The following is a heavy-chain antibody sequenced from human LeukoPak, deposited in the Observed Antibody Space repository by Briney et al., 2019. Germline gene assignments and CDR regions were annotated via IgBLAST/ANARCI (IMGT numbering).Heavy chain of an antibody. D-gene: IGHD3-22*01. CDR2: MSSSGISL. V-gene: IGHV3-11*04. CDR3: ARDDVMIRGDFDY. J-gene: IGHJ4*02. Sequence: GGSLRLSCAASGFTFSDYYMSWIRQAPGKGLECVAYMSSSGISLYYADSVKGRFTISRDNAKNSLYLQMNSLRAEDTAVYYCARDDVMIRGDFDYWGQGTLVTVSS. CDR1: GFTFSDYY.